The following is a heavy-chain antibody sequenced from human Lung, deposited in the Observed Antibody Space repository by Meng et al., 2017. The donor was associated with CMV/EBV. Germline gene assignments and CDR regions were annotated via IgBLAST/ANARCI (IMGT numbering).Heavy chain of an antibody. V-gene: IGHV3-66*02. CDR2: IYTGGST. CDR3: AAEGENSGDETRDAFDL. CDR1: GFTVSSNY. Sequence: GEXXKISCAVSGFTVSSNYMSWVRQALGKGLEWVSVIYTGGSTYYADSVKGRFTISRDNSKNTLYLQMNSLRADDTAVYYCAAEGENSGDETRDAFDLWGQGTMVTVSS. D-gene: IGHD6-25*01. J-gene: IGHJ3*01.